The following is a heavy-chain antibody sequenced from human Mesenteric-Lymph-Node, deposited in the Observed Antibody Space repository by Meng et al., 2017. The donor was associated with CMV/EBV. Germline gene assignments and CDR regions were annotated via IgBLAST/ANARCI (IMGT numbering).Heavy chain of an antibody. CDR1: GWSFRGSY. CDR2: IDHSGST. Sequence: NGWSFRGSYWSWIRQSPGKGLEWIGEIDHSGSTSYNPSLTRRITMSVDTSRTQFSLTLNSVTAADTAVYYCARAPFYYDASGYALDYWGQGTLVTVSS. V-gene: IGHV4-34*01. J-gene: IGHJ4*01. CDR3: ARAPFYYDASGYALDY. D-gene: IGHD3-22*01.